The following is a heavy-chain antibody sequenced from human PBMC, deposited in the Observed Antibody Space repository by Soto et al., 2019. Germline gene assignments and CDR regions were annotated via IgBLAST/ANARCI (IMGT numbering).Heavy chain of an antibody. CDR2: INPNSGGT. D-gene: IGHD6-19*01. CDR3: ARQGSGWYRTHYFDY. Sequence: ASVKVSCKASGYTFTGYYMHWVRQAPGQGLEWMGWINPNSGGTNYAQKFQGWVTMTRDTSISTAYMELSRLRSDDTAVYYCARQGSGWYRTHYFDYWGQGPLVTFSS. CDR1: GYTFTGYY. J-gene: IGHJ4*02. V-gene: IGHV1-2*04.